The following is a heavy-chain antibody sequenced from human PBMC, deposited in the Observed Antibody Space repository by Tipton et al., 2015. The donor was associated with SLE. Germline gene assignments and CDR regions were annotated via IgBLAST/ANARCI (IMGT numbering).Heavy chain of an antibody. V-gene: IGHV3-66*01. J-gene: IGHJ4*02. CDR1: GGSISSGSHY. CDR3: ARNPYFDY. CDR2: IYGDGSGGGT. Sequence: SLRLSCTVSGGSISSGSHYMNWVRQAPGKGLEWVSVIYGDGSGGGTYYADSVKDRFSISRDNSKNTVYLQMNSLRVEDTAVYYCARNPYFDYWGQGTLVTVSS.